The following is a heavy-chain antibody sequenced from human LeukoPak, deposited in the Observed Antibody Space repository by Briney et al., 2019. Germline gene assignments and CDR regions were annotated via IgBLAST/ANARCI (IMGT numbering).Heavy chain of an antibody. D-gene: IGHD3-10*01. V-gene: IGHV3-30*03. CDR1: GFTFSDYG. CDR3: ARYYGSGSLDY. Sequence: GGSLRLSCAASGFTFSDYGMHWVRQAPGKGLEWVALISYDGSNKYYADSVKGRFTISRDTSKNTLHLQMDSLRVEDTAMYYCARYYGSGSLDYWGQGTLVTVSS. J-gene: IGHJ4*02. CDR2: ISYDGSNK.